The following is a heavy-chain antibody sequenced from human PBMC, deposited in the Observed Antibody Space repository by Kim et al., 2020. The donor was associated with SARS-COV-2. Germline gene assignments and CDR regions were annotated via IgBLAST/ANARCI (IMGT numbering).Heavy chain of an antibody. Sequence: SETLSLTCAVSGDSVSSSTAYWGWIRQPPGKGLEWIATIHYSGRTYYYPSLKSLVTISVDTSKNHFSLQLSSVTAAVPSDYSCPRHSPRTFLGFDNWFDP. J-gene: IGHJ5*02. CDR3: PRHSPRTFLGFDNWFDP. V-gene: IGHV4-39*01. CDR2: IHYSGRT. CDR1: GDSVSSSTAY. D-gene: IGHD3-10*01.